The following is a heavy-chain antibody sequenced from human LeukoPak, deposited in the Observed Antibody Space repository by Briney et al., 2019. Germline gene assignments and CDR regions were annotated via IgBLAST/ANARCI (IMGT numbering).Heavy chain of an antibody. V-gene: IGHV4-59*01. Sequence: PSETLSLTCTVSGGSISSYYWSWIRQPPGKGLEWIGYISYSGSTNYNPSLKSRVTISVDTSKSQFSLKLSSVTAADTAVYYCAREPYSGSYKWYALDIWGQGTMVTVSS. J-gene: IGHJ3*02. D-gene: IGHD1-26*01. CDR3: AREPYSGSYKWYALDI. CDR1: GGSISSYY. CDR2: ISYSGST.